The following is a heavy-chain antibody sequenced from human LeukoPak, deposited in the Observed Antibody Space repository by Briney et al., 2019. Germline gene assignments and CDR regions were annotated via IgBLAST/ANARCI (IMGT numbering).Heavy chain of an antibody. CDR1: GFPFDEYA. J-gene: IGHJ4*02. CDR3: AKGLGSQVAAAADY. V-gene: IGHV3-43*02. D-gene: IGHD2-15*01. Sequence: PGGSPRLSCAASGFPFDEYAMLWGRQAPGKGLEWVSLISGGGGSAYYADSVKGRFTISRDNSKNSLYLQMKSLRIDDSALYYCAKGLGSQVAAAADYWGQGTLVTVSS. CDR2: ISGGGGSA.